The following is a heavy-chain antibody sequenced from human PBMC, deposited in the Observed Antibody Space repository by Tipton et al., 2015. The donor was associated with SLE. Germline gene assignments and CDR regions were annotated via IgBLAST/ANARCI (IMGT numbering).Heavy chain of an antibody. V-gene: IGHV1-18*04. CDR1: GYTFTGYY. J-gene: IGHJ5*02. CDR3: VRDPGIAAAPNWFDP. D-gene: IGHD6-13*01. Sequence: QVQLVQSGAEVKKPGASVKVSCKASGYTFTGYYMHWVRQAPGQGLEWMGWISAYNGNTNYAQKLQGRVTMTTDTSTSTAYMELRSLRSDDTAVYYCVRDPGIAAAPNWFDPWGQGTLVTVSS. CDR2: ISAYNGNT.